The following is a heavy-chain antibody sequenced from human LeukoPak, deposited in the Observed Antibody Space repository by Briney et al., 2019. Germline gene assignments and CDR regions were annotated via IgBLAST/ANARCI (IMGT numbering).Heavy chain of an antibody. Sequence: GRSLRLSCAASGFSISSYGMHWVRQAPGKGLEWVAVISYDGSNKYYADSVKGRFTISRDNSKNTLYLQMNSLRAEDTAVYYCEKDGDPVHYWGQGTLVTVSS. D-gene: IGHD3-3*01. V-gene: IGHV3-30*18. CDR2: ISYDGSNK. J-gene: IGHJ4*02. CDR3: EKDGDPVHY. CDR1: GFSISSYG.